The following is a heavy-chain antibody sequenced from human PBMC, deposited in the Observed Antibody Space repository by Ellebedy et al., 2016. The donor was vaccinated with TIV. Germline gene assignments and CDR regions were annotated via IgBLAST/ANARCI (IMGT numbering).Heavy chain of an antibody. V-gene: IGHV2-5*02. J-gene: IGHJ4*02. CDR3: AHGSGWLFDY. CDR1: GFSLDTTAVG. CDR2: IYWDDDN. Sequence: SGSTLVKPTQTLTLTSTFPGFSLDTTAVGVGWIRQPPGKALEWLALIYWDDDNRYSPTLKSRLTVTKDTSKNQVVLTMTNMDPVDTATYYCAHGSGWLFDYWGQGTLVTVSS. D-gene: IGHD6-19*01.